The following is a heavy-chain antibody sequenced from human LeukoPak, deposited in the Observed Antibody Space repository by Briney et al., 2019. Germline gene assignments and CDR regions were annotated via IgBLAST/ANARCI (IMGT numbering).Heavy chain of an antibody. D-gene: IGHD5-24*01. CDR1: GFTFSNYG. CDR3: ARVRGWLAFDF. Sequence: GGSLRLSCAASGFTFSNYGMHWVRQAPGKGLEWVAFIRYDGGNKYYADSVKGRFTISRDNSKNTLHLQMNSLSGEGTAVYYCARVRGWLAFDFWGQGTLVTVSS. CDR2: IRYDGGNK. J-gene: IGHJ4*02. V-gene: IGHV3-30*02.